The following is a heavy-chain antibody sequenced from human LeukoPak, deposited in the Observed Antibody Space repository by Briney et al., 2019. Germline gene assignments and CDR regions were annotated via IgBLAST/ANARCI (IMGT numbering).Heavy chain of an antibody. D-gene: IGHD2-21*02. Sequence: GGSLRLSCAASGFTFSSYAMSWVRQAPGKGLEWVSAISGSGGSTYYADSVKGRFTISRDNSKNTLYLQTNSLRAEDTAVYYCAKNRGGDCYSPFDYWGQGTLVTVSS. CDR2: ISGSGGST. V-gene: IGHV3-23*01. CDR1: GFTFSSYA. CDR3: AKNRGGDCYSPFDY. J-gene: IGHJ4*02.